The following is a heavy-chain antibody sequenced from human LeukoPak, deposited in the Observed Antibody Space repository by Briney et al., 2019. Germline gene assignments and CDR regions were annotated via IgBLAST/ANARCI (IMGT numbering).Heavy chain of an antibody. CDR1: GGSIRDYY. CDR2: IYDSGST. CDR3: ARRWDDSGSYRMALDF. D-gene: IGHD3-10*01. J-gene: IGHJ4*02. V-gene: IGHV4-59*08. Sequence: PSETLSLTCTVSGGSIRDYYWSWIRQPPGKGLEWIGHIYDSGSTNYNPSLKSRVTISLATSKNQFSLRLSSVTAADTAVYYCARRWDDSGSYRMALDFWGQGTLVTVSS.